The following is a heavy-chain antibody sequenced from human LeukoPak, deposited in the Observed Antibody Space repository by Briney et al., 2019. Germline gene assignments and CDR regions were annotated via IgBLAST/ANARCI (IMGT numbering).Heavy chain of an antibody. D-gene: IGHD6-19*01. J-gene: IGHJ4*02. CDR3: VRGSGWYFL. V-gene: IGHV4-59*01. CDR2: IYYSGST. Sequence: SETLSLTCTVSGGSISSYYWNWIRQPPGKGLEWVGYIYYSGSTNYNPSLKSRVTISVDTSKNQFSLKLSSVTAADTAVYYCVRGSGWYFLWGQGTLVTVSS. CDR1: GGSISSYY.